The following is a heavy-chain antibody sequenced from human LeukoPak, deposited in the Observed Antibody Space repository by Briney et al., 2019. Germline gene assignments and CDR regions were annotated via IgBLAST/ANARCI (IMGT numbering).Heavy chain of an antibody. CDR3: AKESGYDPTGWFGP. CDR2: ISYDGSNK. CDR1: GFTFSSYG. D-gene: IGHD3-3*01. J-gene: IGHJ5*02. Sequence: GGSLRLSCAASGFTFSSYGMHWVRQAPGKGLEWVAVISYDGSNKYYADSVKGRFTISRDNSENTLYLQMNSLRAEDSAVYYCAKESGYDPTGWFGPWGQGTLVTVSS. V-gene: IGHV3-30*18.